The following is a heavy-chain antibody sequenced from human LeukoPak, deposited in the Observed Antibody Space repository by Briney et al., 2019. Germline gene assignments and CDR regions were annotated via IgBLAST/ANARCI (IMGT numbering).Heavy chain of an antibody. CDR3: ARGARYNWNSGGRYYYYMDV. J-gene: IGHJ6*03. CDR2: INPNSGGT. V-gene: IGHV1-2*02. CDR1: GYTFTGYY. D-gene: IGHD1-7*01. Sequence: ASVKVSCKASGYTFTGYYMHWVRQAPGQGLEWMGWINPNSGGTNYAQKFQGRVTMTRDTSISTAYMELSRLRSDDTAVYYCARGARYNWNSGGRYYYYMDVWGKGTTVTVSS.